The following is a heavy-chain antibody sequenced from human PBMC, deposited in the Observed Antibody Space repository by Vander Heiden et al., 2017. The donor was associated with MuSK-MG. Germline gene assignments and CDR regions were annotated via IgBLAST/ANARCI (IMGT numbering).Heavy chain of an antibody. J-gene: IGHJ3*02. V-gene: IGHV3-73*02. Sequence: AQLVESGRGLLTPGSPLKLPGASSGFAFSGSPTLWVRQASGKGREWVGRIRSKANSYATAYAASVKGRFTISRDDSKNTAYLQMNSLKTEDTAGYYCTRPTSGWSSDAFDIWGQGTMVTVSS. CDR2: IRSKANSYAT. CDR1: GFAFSGSP. D-gene: IGHD6-19*01. CDR3: TRPTSGWSSDAFDI.